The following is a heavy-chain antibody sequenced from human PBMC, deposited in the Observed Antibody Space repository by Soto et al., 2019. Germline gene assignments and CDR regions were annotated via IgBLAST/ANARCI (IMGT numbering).Heavy chain of an antibody. CDR1: GGTFSSYA. CDR2: IIPIFGTA. Sequence: QVQLVQSGAEVKKPGSSVKVSCKASGGTFSSYAFSWVRQAPGQGLEWMGGIIPIFGTANYAQKFQGRVTITADESTSTAYMELSSLRSEDTAVYYCASSMTTVNKRWFDPWGQGTLVTVSS. CDR3: ASSMTTVNKRWFDP. D-gene: IGHD4-4*01. V-gene: IGHV1-69*01. J-gene: IGHJ5*02.